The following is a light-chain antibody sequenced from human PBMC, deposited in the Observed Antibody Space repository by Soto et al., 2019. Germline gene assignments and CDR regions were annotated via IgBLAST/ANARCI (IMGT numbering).Light chain of an antibody. J-gene: IGKJ1*01. Sequence: EIVLTQSPGTLSLSPGERATLSCRASQDVSSTFLAWYQQKPGQAPRLLMYGASSRATGIPDRFSGSGSGTDFTLTISRLEPEDFAVYYCQHYGSSPTFGQGTKVEIK. CDR2: GAS. CDR1: QDVSSTF. V-gene: IGKV3-20*01. CDR3: QHYGSSPT.